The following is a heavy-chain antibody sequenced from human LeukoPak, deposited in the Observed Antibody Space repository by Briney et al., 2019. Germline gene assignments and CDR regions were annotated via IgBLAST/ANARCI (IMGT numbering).Heavy chain of an antibody. CDR3: ARGPDSGSYYGWFDP. CDR2: IYTSGST. D-gene: IGHD1-26*01. J-gene: IGHJ5*02. CDR1: GGSISSYY. Sequence: SETLSLTCTVSGGSISSYYWSWIRQPAGKGLEWIGRIYTSGSTNYNPSLKSRVTMSVDTSKNQFSLKLSSVTAADTAVYYCARGPDSGSYYGWFDPWGQGTLVTASS. V-gene: IGHV4-4*07.